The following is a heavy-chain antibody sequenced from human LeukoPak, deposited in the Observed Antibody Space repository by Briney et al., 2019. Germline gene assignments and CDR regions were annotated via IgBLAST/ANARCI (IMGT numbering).Heavy chain of an antibody. CDR2: ISSSSNNI. CDR1: GFTFSTYT. Sequence: GSLRLSCAASGFTFSTYTMNWVRQAPGRGLEWVSSISSSSNNINYADSVKGRFTISRDNAMNSVHLQMNSLRVEDTAVYYCARGYQRPDYWGQGTLITVSS. V-gene: IGHV3-21*01. D-gene: IGHD2-2*01. CDR3: ARGYQRPDY. J-gene: IGHJ4*02.